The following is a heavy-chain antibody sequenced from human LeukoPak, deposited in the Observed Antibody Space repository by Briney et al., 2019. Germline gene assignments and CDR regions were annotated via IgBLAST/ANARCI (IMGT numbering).Heavy chain of an antibody. CDR3: ARSTAPVAAAGTGHY. J-gene: IGHJ4*02. Sequence: PGGSLRLSCAASGFTFSSYAMHWVRQAPGKGLEWVAVISYDGSDKYYADSVKGRFTISRDNSKNTLYLQMNSLRAEDTAVYYYARSTAPVAAAGTGHYWGQGTLVTVSS. V-gene: IGHV3-30*01. D-gene: IGHD6-13*01. CDR2: ISYDGSDK. CDR1: GFTFSSYA.